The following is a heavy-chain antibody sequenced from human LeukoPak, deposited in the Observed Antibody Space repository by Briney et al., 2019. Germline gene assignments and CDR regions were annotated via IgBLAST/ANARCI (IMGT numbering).Heavy chain of an antibody. CDR3: ARDQWSYYYYYYMDV. V-gene: IGHV4-61*02. D-gene: IGHD6-19*01. CDR2: IYTSGST. J-gene: IGHJ6*03. Sequence: SETLSLTCTVSGGSISSGSSYWSWIRQPAGKGLEWIGRIYTSGSTNYNPSLKSRVTISVDTSKNQFSLKLSSVTAADTAVYYCARDQWSYYYYYYMDVWGKGTTVTVSS. CDR1: GGSISSGSSY.